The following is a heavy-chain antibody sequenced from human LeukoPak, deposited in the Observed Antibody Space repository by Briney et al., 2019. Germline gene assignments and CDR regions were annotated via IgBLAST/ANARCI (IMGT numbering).Heavy chain of an antibody. CDR2: ISSSSSYI. J-gene: IGHJ6*03. V-gene: IGHV3-21*06. D-gene: IGHD2-21*01. Sequence: PGGSLRLSCAASGFSFNTYTLNWVRQAPGKGLEWVSSISSSSSYIYYADSVKGRFTISRDNSENTLYLQINSLRVEDTAVYYCAKDYSGNYYYYMDVWGKGTTVTVSS. CDR1: GFSFNTYT. CDR3: AKDYSGNYYYYMDV.